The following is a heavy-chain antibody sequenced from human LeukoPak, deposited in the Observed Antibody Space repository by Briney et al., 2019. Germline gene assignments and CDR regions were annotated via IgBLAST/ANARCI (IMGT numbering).Heavy chain of an antibody. CDR3: ARPPKGSSWSSFGY. J-gene: IGHJ4*02. CDR2: IYYSGST. D-gene: IGHD6-13*01. V-gene: IGHV4-39*01. Sequence: SETLSLTCAVSGGSISSSSYYWGWIRQPPGKGLEWIGSIYYSGSTYYNPSLKSRVTISVDTSKNQFSLKLSSVTAADTAVYYCARPPKGSSWSSFGYWGQGTLVTVSS. CDR1: GGSISSSSYY.